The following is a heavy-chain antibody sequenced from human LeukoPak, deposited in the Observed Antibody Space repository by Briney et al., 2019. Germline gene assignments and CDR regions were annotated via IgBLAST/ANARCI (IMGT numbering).Heavy chain of an antibody. CDR3: ARIIAETYYYYMDV. CDR1: GFTFSSYE. D-gene: IGHD2-15*01. V-gene: IGHV3-7*01. CDR2: IKQDGSEK. Sequence: GGSLRLSCAASGFTFSSYEMNWVRQAPGKGLEWVANIKQDGSEKYYVDSVKGRFTISRDNAKNSLYLQMNSLRAEDTAVYYCARIIAETYYYYMDVWGKGTTVTVS. J-gene: IGHJ6*03.